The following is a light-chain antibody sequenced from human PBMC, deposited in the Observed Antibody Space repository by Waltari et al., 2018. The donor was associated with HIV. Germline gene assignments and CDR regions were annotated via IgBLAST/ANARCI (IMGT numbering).Light chain of an antibody. J-gene: IGLJ2*01. V-gene: IGLV2-8*01. CDR3: ASHAGSKDV. CDR1: SSDIGAYNY. CDR2: DVT. Sequence: QSALTQPPSASGSPGQSVTISCTGTSSDIGAYNYVSWFQQHPVKAPKLMIYDVTNRPSGVPDRFSGSKSGNTASLTVSGLQAEDEADYYCASHAGSKDVFGGGTRLTVL.